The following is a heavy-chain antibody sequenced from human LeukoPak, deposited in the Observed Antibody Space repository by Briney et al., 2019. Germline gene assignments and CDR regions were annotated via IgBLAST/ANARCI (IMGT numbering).Heavy chain of an antibody. D-gene: IGHD6-13*01. CDR1: GYTFTGYY. J-gene: IGHJ5*02. Sequence: GASVKVSCKASGYTFTGYYMHWVRQAPGQGLEWMGWINPNSGGTNYAQKFQGRVTMTRDTSISTAYMELSRLRSDDTAVCYCARELGIAAAGTWNWFDPWGQGALVTVSS. V-gene: IGHV1-2*02. CDR2: INPNSGGT. CDR3: ARELGIAAAGTWNWFDP.